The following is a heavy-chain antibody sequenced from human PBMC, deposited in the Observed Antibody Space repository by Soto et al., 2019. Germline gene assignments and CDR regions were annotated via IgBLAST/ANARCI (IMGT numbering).Heavy chain of an antibody. Sequence: ASVKVSCKASGYTFTSYGISWVRQAPGQVLEWMGWISAYNGNTNYAQKLQGRVTMTTDTSTSTAYMELRSLRSDDTAVYYCARTRMGDFWSGYYTPYYYGMDVWGQGTTVTVSS. CDR3: ARTRMGDFWSGYYTPYYYGMDV. J-gene: IGHJ6*02. CDR2: ISAYNGNT. D-gene: IGHD3-3*01. V-gene: IGHV1-18*04. CDR1: GYTFTSYG.